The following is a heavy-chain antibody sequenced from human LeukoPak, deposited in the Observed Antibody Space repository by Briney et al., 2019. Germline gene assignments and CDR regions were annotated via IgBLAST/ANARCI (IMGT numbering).Heavy chain of an antibody. Sequence: ASVKVSCKASGYTFTSYYMHWVRQAPGQGLEWMGIINPSGGSTSYARKFQGRVTMTRDMSTSTVYMELSSLRSEDTAVYYCAREANYYGSGSYPAYWGQGTLVTVSS. CDR1: GYTFTSYY. J-gene: IGHJ4*02. CDR2: INPSGGST. V-gene: IGHV1-46*01. D-gene: IGHD3-10*01. CDR3: AREANYYGSGSYPAY.